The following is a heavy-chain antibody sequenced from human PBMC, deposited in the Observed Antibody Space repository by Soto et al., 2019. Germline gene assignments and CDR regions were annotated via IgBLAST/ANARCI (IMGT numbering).Heavy chain of an antibody. V-gene: IGHV3-23*01. J-gene: IGHJ4*02. CDR2: ISGSGGTST. CDR3: AIISGFYYAVADY. CDR1: GLNFSNYA. D-gene: IGHD3-22*01. Sequence: EVRLLESGGGLVQPGGSLRLSCTASGLNFSNYAMSWVRQAPGKGLEWVSGISGSGGTSTYYADSVKGRFTISSDNSKRTLFLQMNSLRAEDTAVYYCAIISGFYYAVADYWGQGTLVTVSS.